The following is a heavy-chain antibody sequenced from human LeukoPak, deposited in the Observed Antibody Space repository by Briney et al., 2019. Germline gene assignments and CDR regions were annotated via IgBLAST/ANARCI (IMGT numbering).Heavy chain of an antibody. D-gene: IGHD6-13*01. Sequence: PSETLSLTCTVSGGSISSSNYYWRWIRQPPGKGLEWIGRIYTSGSTNYNPSLKSRVTMSVDTSKNQFSLKLSSVTAADTAVYYCARAWAAAGSFDIWGQGTMVTVSS. CDR2: IYTSGST. CDR1: GGSISSSNYY. J-gene: IGHJ3*02. CDR3: ARAWAAAGSFDI. V-gene: IGHV4-61*02.